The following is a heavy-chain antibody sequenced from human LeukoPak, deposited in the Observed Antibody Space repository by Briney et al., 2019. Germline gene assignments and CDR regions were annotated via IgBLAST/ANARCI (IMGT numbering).Heavy chain of an antibody. J-gene: IGHJ6*02. CDR3: AREGTMVRGEDYGMDV. Sequence: SGKVSCKASGGTFSSYAISWVRQAPGQGLEWMGRIIPILGIANYAQKFQGRVTITADKSTSTAYMELSSLRSEDTAVYYCAREGTMVRGEDYGMDVWGQGTTVTVSS. CDR2: IIPILGIA. V-gene: IGHV1-69*04. CDR1: GGTFSSYA. D-gene: IGHD3-10*01.